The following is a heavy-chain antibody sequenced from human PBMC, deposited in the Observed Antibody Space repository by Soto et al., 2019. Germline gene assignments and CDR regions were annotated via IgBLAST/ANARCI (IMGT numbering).Heavy chain of an antibody. J-gene: IGHJ4*02. Sequence: SETLSLTCAVYGGSFSGYYWSWIRQPPGKGLEWIGEINHSGSTNYNPSLKSRVTISVDTSKNQFSLKLSSVTAADTAVYYCARWSAVAGSTVFDYWGQGTLVTVSS. CDR1: GGSFSGYY. CDR2: INHSGST. D-gene: IGHD6-19*01. CDR3: ARWSAVAGSTVFDY. V-gene: IGHV4-34*01.